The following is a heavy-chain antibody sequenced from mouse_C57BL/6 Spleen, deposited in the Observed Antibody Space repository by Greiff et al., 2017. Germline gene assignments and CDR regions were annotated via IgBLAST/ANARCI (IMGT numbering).Heavy chain of an antibody. J-gene: IGHJ2*01. CDR2: IYPGDGDT. CDR3: ARGGLLLRSLDY. CDR1: GYAFSSYW. V-gene: IGHV1-80*01. Sequence: VKLMESGAELVKPGASVKISCKASGYAFSSYWMNWVKQRPGKGLDWIGQIYPGDGDTNYNGKFKGKATLTADKSSSTAYMQLSSLTSEDSAVYFCARGGLLLRSLDYWGQGTTLTVSS. D-gene: IGHD1-1*01.